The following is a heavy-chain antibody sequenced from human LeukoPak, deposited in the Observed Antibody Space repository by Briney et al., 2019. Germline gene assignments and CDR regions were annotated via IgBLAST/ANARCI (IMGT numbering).Heavy chain of an antibody. CDR2: INHSGST. CDR3: ARGGMATITPFDY. CDR1: GGSFSGYY. D-gene: IGHD5-24*01. V-gene: IGHV4-34*01. Sequence: PSETLSLTCAVYGGSFSGYYWSWIRQPPGKGLDWIGEINHSGSTNYNPSLKSRVTISVDTSKNQFSLKLSSVTAADTAVYYCARGGMATITPFDYWGQGTLVTVSS. J-gene: IGHJ4*02.